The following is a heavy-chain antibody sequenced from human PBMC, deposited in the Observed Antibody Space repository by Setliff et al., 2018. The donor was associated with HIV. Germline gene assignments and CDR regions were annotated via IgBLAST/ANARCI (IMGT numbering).Heavy chain of an antibody. CDR1: GGTFSSYP. CDR2: IIPIFGTA. V-gene: IGHV1-69*13. CDR3: ARIVRPSYYYYYYMDV. J-gene: IGHJ6*03. Sequence: SVKVSCKASGGTFSSYPITWVRQAPGQGPEWMGGIIPIFGTANYAQKFQGRVTITADESTSTAYMELSSLRSEDTAVYYCARIVRPSYYYYYYMDVWGKGTTVTVSS. D-gene: IGHD3-10*02.